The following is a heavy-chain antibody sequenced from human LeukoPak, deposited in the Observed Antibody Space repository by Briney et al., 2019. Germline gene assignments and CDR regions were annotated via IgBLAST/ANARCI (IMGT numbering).Heavy chain of an antibody. J-gene: IGHJ4*02. V-gene: IGHV4-39*01. CDR3: ARSAAVAGILDY. Sequence: SETLSLTCTVSGGSISSSSYYWGWIRQPPGKGLEWIGSIYYSGSTYYNPSLKSRVTISVDTSKNQFSLKLSSVTAADTAVYYCARSAAVAGILDYWGQGTLVTVSS. CDR2: IYYSGST. D-gene: IGHD6-19*01. CDR1: GGSISSSSYY.